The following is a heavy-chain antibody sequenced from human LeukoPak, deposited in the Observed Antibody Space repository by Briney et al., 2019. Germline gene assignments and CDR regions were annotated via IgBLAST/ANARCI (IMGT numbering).Heavy chain of an antibody. Sequence: PSETLSLTCTVSGGSISSSSYYWGWIRQPPGKGLEWIGSIYYSGSTYYNPSLKSRVTISVDTSKNQFSLKLSSVTAADTAVYYCARFSGRYFQHWGQGTLVTVSS. V-gene: IGHV4-39*07. CDR2: IYYSGST. CDR3: ARFSGRYFQH. CDR1: GGSISSSSYY. J-gene: IGHJ1*01.